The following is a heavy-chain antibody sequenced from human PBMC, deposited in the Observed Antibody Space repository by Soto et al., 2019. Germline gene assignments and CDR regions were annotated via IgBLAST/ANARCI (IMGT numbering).Heavy chain of an antibody. CDR1: GFMFDSYA. V-gene: IGHV3-48*03. CDR3: TKSADSAGWGVDF. Sequence: SGFMFDSYAMNWVRQAPGKGLEWVSYISPGGDRIYYAESLKGRITISRDNARNSLSLQMNILSDEDTAVYYCTKSADSAGWGVDFWGQGTLVTVSS. CDR2: ISPGGDRI. D-gene: IGHD6-19*01. J-gene: IGHJ4*02.